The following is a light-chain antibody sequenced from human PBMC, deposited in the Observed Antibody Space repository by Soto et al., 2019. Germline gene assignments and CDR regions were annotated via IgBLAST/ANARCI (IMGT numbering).Light chain of an antibody. Sequence: AIQMTQSPSSLSASVGERATITCRASQGIINDLGWYQQKPGKAPRLLIYAASTIPTGIPSRFSGSGSGTDFTLPISSLQPEDFATDYCLQDYNYPPEFGQGTKVDIK. J-gene: IGKJ1*01. CDR1: QGIIND. V-gene: IGKV1-6*01. CDR3: LQDYNYPPE. CDR2: AAS.